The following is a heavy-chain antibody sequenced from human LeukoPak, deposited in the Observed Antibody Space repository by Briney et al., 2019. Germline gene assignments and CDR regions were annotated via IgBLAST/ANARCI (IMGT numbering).Heavy chain of an antibody. CDR1: GGTFSSYA. CDR2: IIPIFGTA. CDR3: ARDREASDYGGEYYFDY. V-gene: IGHV1-69*13. D-gene: IGHD4-17*01. J-gene: IGHJ4*02. Sequence: ASVKVSCKASGGTFSSYAISWVRQAPGQGLEWMGGIIPIFGTANYAQKFQGRVTTTADESTSTAYMELSSLRSEDTAVYYCARDREASDYGGEYYFDYWGQGTLVTVSS.